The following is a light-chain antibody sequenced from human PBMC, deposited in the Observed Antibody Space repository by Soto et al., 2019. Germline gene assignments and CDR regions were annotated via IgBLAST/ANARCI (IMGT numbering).Light chain of an antibody. CDR1: QNIDNW. Sequence: GDRVTITCRASQNIDNWLAWCQQKPGKAPNLLIYDASNLESGVPARFSGSGSGTEFTLTISSLQPDDFATYFCQQFNSYWTFGQGTKVEIK. J-gene: IGKJ1*01. CDR2: DAS. CDR3: QQFNSYWT. V-gene: IGKV1-5*01.